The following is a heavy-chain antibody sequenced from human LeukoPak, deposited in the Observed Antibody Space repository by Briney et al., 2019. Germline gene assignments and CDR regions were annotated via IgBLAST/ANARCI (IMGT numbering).Heavy chain of an antibody. CDR3: ASPELYYYDSSGYYH. Sequence: SETLSLTCTVSGGSISNSNYYWGWIRQPPGKGLEWIGSIYYSGSTYYNPSLKSRVTISVDTSKNQFSLKLSSVTAADTAVYYCASPELYYYDSSGYYHWGQGTLVTVSS. CDR1: GGSISNSNYY. D-gene: IGHD3-22*01. CDR2: IYYSGST. V-gene: IGHV4-39*01. J-gene: IGHJ5*02.